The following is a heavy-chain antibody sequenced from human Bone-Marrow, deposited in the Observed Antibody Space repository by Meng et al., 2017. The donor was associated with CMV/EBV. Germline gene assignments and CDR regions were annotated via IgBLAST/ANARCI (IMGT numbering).Heavy chain of an antibody. CDR1: GYTFTSYG. Sequence: ASVKVSCKASGYTFTSYGISWVRQAPGQGLEWMGWISAYNGNTNYAQKLQGRVTMTTDTSTSTAYMELRSLRSDDTAVYYCARDTGIYSSSATGYWGQGTLVTASS. CDR2: ISAYNGNT. J-gene: IGHJ4*02. D-gene: IGHD6-13*01. CDR3: ARDTGIYSSSATGY. V-gene: IGHV1-18*01.